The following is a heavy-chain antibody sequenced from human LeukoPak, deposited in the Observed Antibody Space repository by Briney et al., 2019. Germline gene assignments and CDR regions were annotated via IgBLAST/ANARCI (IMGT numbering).Heavy chain of an antibody. CDR3: GGTDYYGSGNYG. CDR2: INHSGST. D-gene: IGHD3-10*01. Sequence: SETLSLTCTVSGGSISSYYWSWIRQPPGKGLEWIGEINHSGSTNYNPSFKSRVTISVDTSRNQFSLKLSALTAAAPAVYYFGGTDYYGSGNYGWGQGTLVTVSS. CDR1: GGSISSYY. J-gene: IGHJ4*02. V-gene: IGHV4-34*01.